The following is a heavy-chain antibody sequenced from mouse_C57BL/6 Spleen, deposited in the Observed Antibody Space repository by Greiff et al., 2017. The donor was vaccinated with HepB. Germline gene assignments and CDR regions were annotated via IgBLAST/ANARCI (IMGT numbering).Heavy chain of an antibody. Sequence: VQLQQSGPELVKPGASVKIPCKASGYTFTDYNMDWVKQSHGKSLEWIGDINPNNGGTIYNQKFKGKATLTVDKSSSTAYMELRSLTSDDTAVYYCARVNWDWYFDVWGTGTTVTVSS. CDR1: GYTFTDYN. CDR3: ARVNWDWYFDV. V-gene: IGHV1-18*01. J-gene: IGHJ1*03. CDR2: INPNNGGT. D-gene: IGHD4-1*01.